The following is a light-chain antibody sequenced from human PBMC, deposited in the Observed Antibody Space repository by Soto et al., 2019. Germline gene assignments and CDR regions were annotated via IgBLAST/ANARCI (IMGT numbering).Light chain of an antibody. CDR3: SSFTPSTTVV. CDR1: TGDVGRYNY. J-gene: IGLJ1*01. Sequence: QSALAQPASVSGSPGQSISISCTGTTGDVGRYNYVSWFQHHPGKAPKLIIYDVSHWPSGVSDRFSGSKSGNTASLTISGLQAEDEADYYCSSFTPSTTVVFGTGTKLTVL. V-gene: IGLV2-14*03. CDR2: DVS.